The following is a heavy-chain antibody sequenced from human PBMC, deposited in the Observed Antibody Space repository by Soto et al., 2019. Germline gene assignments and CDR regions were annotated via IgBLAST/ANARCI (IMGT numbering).Heavy chain of an antibody. J-gene: IGHJ4*02. Sequence: ASGKVSCKDSVYTFTSYDINWVRQATGQRLEWMGWMNPNSGNTGYAQKFQGRVTMTRNTSISTAYMELSSLRSEDTAVYYCARGRLRFLVWLPPSRLDYWGQGTLVTVSS. D-gene: IGHD3-3*01. CDR3: ARGRLRFLVWLPPSRLDY. CDR1: VYTFTSYD. V-gene: IGHV1-8*01. CDR2: MNPNSGNT.